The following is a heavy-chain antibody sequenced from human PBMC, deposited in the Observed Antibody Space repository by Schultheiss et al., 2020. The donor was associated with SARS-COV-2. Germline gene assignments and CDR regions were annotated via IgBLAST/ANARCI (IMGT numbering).Heavy chain of an antibody. CDR2: INHSGST. Sequence: SETLSLTCAVYGGSFSGYYWSWIRQPPGKGLEWIGEINHSGSTNYNPSLKSRVTISVDTSKNQFSLNLRSVTAADTAVYYCARVTHGDYVGYWGQGTLVTVSS. D-gene: IGHD4-17*01. CDR3: ARVTHGDYVGY. CDR1: GGSFSGYY. V-gene: IGHV4-34*01. J-gene: IGHJ4*02.